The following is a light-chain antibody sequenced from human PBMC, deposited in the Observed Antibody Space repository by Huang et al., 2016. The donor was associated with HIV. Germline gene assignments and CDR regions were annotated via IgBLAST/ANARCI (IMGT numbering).Light chain of an antibody. CDR2: AAS. CDR3: QQSYSPRT. CDR1: QSISNY. Sequence: DIQMTQSPSSLSASVGDRVTITCRARQSISNYLNWYQQKPGKAPKLLIYAASSLQIGVPSRFSGSGSGTDFTLTISSLQPEDSAAYYCQQSYSPRTFGPGTKVDI. J-gene: IGKJ3*01. V-gene: IGKV1-39*01.